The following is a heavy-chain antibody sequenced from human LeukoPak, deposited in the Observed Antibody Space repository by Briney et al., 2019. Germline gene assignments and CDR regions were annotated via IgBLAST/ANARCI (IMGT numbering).Heavy chain of an antibody. CDR3: ASGDDLRTLPFDY. D-gene: IGHD3/OR15-3a*01. CDR1: GGTFSSYA. CDR2: IIPIFGTA. Sequence: ASVKVSCKASGGTFSSYAISWVRQAPGQGLEWMGGIIPIFGTANYAQKFQGRVTITADESTSTAYMELSSLGSEDTAVYYCASGDDLRTLPFDYWGQGTLVTVSS. V-gene: IGHV1-69*13. J-gene: IGHJ4*02.